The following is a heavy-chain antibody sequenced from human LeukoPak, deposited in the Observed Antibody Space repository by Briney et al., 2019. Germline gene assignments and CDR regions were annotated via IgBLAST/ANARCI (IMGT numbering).Heavy chain of an antibody. D-gene: IGHD6-13*01. V-gene: IGHV4-38-2*02. Sequence: PSETLSLTCSVSGYSISSDYYWGWIRQPPGKGLEWIGSIHHSGSTYYNPSLKSRVTISVDTSKNQFSLKLSSVTAADTAVYYCARSSIYSSRGWFDPWGQGTLVTVSS. J-gene: IGHJ5*02. CDR2: IHHSGST. CDR1: GYSISSDYY. CDR3: ARSSIYSSRGWFDP.